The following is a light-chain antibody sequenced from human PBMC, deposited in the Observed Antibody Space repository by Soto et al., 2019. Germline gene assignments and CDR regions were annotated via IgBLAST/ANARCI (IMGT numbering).Light chain of an antibody. V-gene: IGKV1-5*01. Sequence: DIRVTQSPSTLSSSVVDRVTITCRASQSISSWLAWYQQKPGKAPKLLIYDASSLESGVPSRLSNCASGKEHSLIIRSLQTDDIATCCSQQYNTYPWTYCQGTNVDIK. J-gene: IGKJ1*01. CDR2: DAS. CDR1: QSISSW. CDR3: QQYNTYPWT.